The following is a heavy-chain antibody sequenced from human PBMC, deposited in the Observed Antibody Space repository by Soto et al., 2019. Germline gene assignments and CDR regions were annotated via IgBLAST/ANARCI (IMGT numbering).Heavy chain of an antibody. D-gene: IGHD2-8*01. CDR3: MTHADLNGRGH. J-gene: IGHJ4*02. V-gene: IGHV3-15*01. CDR1: GFIFRNDW. Sequence: VQLVESGGGWATPGGSLRLSCAASGFIFRNDWMNWVRQAPGKGLEWVARIKTKIDGGTTDYAAPVQGRFFISRDDSQNTLFLQMNSLQTEDTAVYYCMTHADLNGRGHWGQGTLVTVAP. CDR2: IKTKIDGGTT.